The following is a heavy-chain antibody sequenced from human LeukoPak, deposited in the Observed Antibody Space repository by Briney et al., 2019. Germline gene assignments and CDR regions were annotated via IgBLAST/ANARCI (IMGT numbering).Heavy chain of an antibody. CDR2: INHSGST. D-gene: IGHD6-6*01. Sequence: ASETLSLTCAVYGGSFSGYYWSWIRQPPGKGLEWIGEINHSGSTNYNPSLKSRVTISVDTPKNQFSLKLSSVTAADTAVYYCARVAARRGGPGGIDYWGQGTLVTVSS. CDR1: GGSFSGYY. V-gene: IGHV4-34*01. CDR3: ARVAARRGGPGGIDY. J-gene: IGHJ4*02.